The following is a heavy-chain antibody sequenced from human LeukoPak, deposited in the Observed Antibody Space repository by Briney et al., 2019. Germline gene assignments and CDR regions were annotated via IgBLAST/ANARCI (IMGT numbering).Heavy chain of an antibody. V-gene: IGHV3-21*01. J-gene: IGHJ4*02. CDR3: ARDTYSSGWHGFDY. Sequence: GGSLRLSYAASGFTFSSYSMNWVRQAPGKGLEWVSSISSSSSYIYYADSVKGRFTISRDNAKNSLYLQMNSLRAEDTAVYYCARDTYSSGWHGFDYWGQGTLVTVSS. D-gene: IGHD6-19*01. CDR2: ISSSSSYI. CDR1: GFTFSSYS.